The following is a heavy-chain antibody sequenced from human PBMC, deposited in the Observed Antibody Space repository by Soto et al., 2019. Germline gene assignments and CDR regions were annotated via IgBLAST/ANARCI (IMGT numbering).Heavy chain of an antibody. V-gene: IGHV6-1*01. Sequence: SQTLSLTCAISGDSVSSSRSGWNWVRQTPSRGLEWLGRTYYKSKWFNNYAVSVKSRITINPDTSQNQFSLQLDSVTPEDTAVYYCARGSWDDVSGHYYMDVWGKGTTVTVSS. CDR1: GDSVSSSRSG. CDR2: TYYKSKWFN. J-gene: IGHJ6*03. D-gene: IGHD5-12*01. CDR3: ARGSWDDVSGHYYMDV.